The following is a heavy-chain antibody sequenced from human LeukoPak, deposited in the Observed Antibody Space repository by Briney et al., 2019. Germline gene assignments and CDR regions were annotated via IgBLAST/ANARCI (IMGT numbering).Heavy chain of an antibody. V-gene: IGHV3-23*01. CDR1: GFTFSSYA. Sequence: GGSLRLSCAASGFTFSSYAMSWVRQAPGKGLEWVSAISGSGGGTYYADSVKGRFTISRDNSKNTLYLQMNSLRAEDTAVYYCARDRVSSRSTFDYWGQGTLVTVSS. D-gene: IGHD6-13*01. CDR2: ISGSGGGT. J-gene: IGHJ4*02. CDR3: ARDRVSSRSTFDY.